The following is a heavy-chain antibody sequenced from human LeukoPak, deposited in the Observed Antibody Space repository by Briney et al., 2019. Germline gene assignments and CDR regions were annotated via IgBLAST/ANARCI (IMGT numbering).Heavy chain of an antibody. CDR1: GFTFSSYS. CDR3: ARRIRGYYFDY. D-gene: IGHD2-15*01. CDR2: ISSSSSYI. V-gene: IGHV3-21*04. J-gene: IGHJ4*02. Sequence: GGSLRLSCAASGFTFSSYSMNWVRQALGKGLEWVSSISSSSSYIYYAVSVKGRFTISRDNAKNSLYLQMNSLRAEDTAVYYCARRIRGYYFDYWGQGILVTVSS.